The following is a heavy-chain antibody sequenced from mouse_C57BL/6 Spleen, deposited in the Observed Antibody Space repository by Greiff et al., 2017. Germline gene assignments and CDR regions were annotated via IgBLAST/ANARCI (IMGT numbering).Heavy chain of an antibody. V-gene: IGHV1-64*01. CDR3: ARERQLRPFAY. J-gene: IGHJ3*01. CDR2: IHPNSGST. Sequence: QVQLQQPRAELVKPGASVKLSCKASVYTFTSYWMHWVKQRPGQGLEWIGMIHPNSGSTNYNEKFKSKATLTVDKSSSTAYMQLSSLTSEDSAVYYCARERQLRPFAYWGQGTLVTVSA. D-gene: IGHD3-2*02. CDR1: VYTFTSYW.